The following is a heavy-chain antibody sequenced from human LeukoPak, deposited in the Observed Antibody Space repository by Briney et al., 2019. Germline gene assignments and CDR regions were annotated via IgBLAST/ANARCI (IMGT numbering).Heavy chain of an antibody. V-gene: IGHV3-49*04. D-gene: IGHD3-3*01. J-gene: IGHJ4*02. CDR1: GFTSGDYL. CDR3: TTQVYDFWSGYFDY. Sequence: PGRSLRLSCTASGFTSGDYLMSWVRQAPGKGLEWVGFIRSKAYGGTTEYAASVKGRFTISGDDSKTIAYLQMNNLKTEDTAVYYCTTQVYDFWSGYFDYWGQGTLVTVSS. CDR2: IRSKAYGGTT.